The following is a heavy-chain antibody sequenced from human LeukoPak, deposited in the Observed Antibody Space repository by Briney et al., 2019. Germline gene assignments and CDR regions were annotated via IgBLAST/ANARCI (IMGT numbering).Heavy chain of an antibody. V-gene: IGHV4-61*01. Sequence: SETLSLTCTVSGGSISSGSYYWSWIRQPPGKGLEWIGYIYYSGSTNYNPSLKSRVTIAVDTSKDQFSLKVSSVTAADTAVYYCARRSSNNWYFDYWGQGTLVTVSS. J-gene: IGHJ4*02. CDR2: IYYSGST. D-gene: IGHD1-1*01. CDR1: GGSISSGSYY. CDR3: ARRSSNNWYFDY.